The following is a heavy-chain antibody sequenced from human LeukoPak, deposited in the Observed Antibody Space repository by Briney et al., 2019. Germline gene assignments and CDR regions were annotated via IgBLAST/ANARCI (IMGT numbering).Heavy chain of an antibody. J-gene: IGHJ4*02. CDR2: IGSTSSTI. CDR3: ASQSFGEWAY. V-gene: IGHV3-48*04. CDR1: GFTFSSYT. Sequence: GGSLRLSCAASGFTFSSYTMNWVRQAPGKGLEWVSYIGSTSSTIYYADPVKGRFTISRDNAKKSLYLQMNRLRAEDTAVYYCASQSFGEWAYWGQGTLVTVSS. D-gene: IGHD3-10*01.